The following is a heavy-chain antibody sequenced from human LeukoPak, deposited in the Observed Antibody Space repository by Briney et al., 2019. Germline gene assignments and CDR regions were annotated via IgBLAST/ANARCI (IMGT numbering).Heavy chain of an antibody. CDR3: AREPTSYDAFDI. CDR1: GGSISSSSYY. D-gene: IGHD1-1*01. V-gene: IGHV4-39*07. J-gene: IGHJ3*02. Sequence: PSETLSLTCTVSGGSISSSSYYWGWIRQPPGKGLEWIGSIYYSGSTYYNPSLKSRVTISVDTSKNQFSLKLSSVTAADTAVYYCAREPTSYDAFDIWGQGTMVTVSS. CDR2: IYYSGST.